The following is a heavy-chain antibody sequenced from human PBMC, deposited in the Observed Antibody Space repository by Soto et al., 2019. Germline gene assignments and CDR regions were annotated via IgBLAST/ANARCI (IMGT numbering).Heavy chain of an antibody. V-gene: IGHV4-30-4*01. Sequence: SETLSLTCTVSGGSISSGDYYWSWIRQPPGKGLEWIGYIYYSGSTYYNPSLKSRVTISVDTSKNQFSLKLSSVTAADTAVYYCARAGGATTRADWFDPWGQGTLVTVSS. CDR3: ARAGGATTRADWFDP. CDR1: GGSISSGDYY. CDR2: IYYSGST. D-gene: IGHD1-1*01. J-gene: IGHJ5*02.